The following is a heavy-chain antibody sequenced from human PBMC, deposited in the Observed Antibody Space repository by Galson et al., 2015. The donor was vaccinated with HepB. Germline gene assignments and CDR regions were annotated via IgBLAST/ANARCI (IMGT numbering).Heavy chain of an antibody. V-gene: IGHV3-48*02. CDR3: ARGYYYGSGNYPVDY. CDR2: ISTISSTI. J-gene: IGHJ4*02. CDR1: GFIFSSYS. D-gene: IGHD3-10*01. Sequence: SLRLSCAASGFIFSSYSMNWVRQAPGKGLEWVSYISTISSTIYYADSVKGRFTISSDNAKNSLYLQMNSLRDEDTAVYYCARGYYYGSGNYPVDYWGQGTLVTVSS.